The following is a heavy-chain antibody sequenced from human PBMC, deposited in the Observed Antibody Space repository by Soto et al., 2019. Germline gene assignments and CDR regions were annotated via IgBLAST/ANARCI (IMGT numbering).Heavy chain of an antibody. CDR2: INHSGST. J-gene: IGHJ6*03. CDR1: GGSFSGYY. D-gene: IGHD3-3*01. V-gene: IGHV4-34*01. Sequence: SETLSLTCAVYGGSFSGYYWSWIRQPPGKGLEWIGEINHSGSTNYNPSLKSRVTISVDTSKNQFSLKLSSVTAADTAVYYCARGLTIFGVVTNYYYYMDVWGKGTTVTVSS. CDR3: ARGLTIFGVVTNYYYYMDV.